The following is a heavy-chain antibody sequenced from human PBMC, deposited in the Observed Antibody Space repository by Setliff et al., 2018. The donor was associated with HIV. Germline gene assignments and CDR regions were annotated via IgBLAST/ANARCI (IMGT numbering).Heavy chain of an antibody. CDR1: GFTFWSHS. J-gene: IGHJ5*01. V-gene: IGHV3-48*01. CDR3: ARGGANPSWFDS. CDR2: ISRGGDSI. D-gene: IGHD3-16*01. Sequence: PGGSLRLSCAASGFTFWSHSMLWVRQAPGKGLQWVAYISRGGDSIFYEDSVKGRFTISRDNARNSLYLQMNSLTVEDTGVYYCARGGANPSWFDSWGQGTLVTVSS.